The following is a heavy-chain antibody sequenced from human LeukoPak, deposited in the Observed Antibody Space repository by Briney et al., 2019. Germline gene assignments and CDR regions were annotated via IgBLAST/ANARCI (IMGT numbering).Heavy chain of an antibody. V-gene: IGHV4-34*01. Sequence: SETLSLTCAVYGGSFSGYYWSWIRQPPGKGLEWIGEINHSGSTNYNPSLKSRVTISVDRSKNQFSLKLSSVTAADTAVYYCARDQGDSGSQLSLFDYWGQGTLVTVSS. CDR2: INHSGST. CDR1: GGSFSGYY. D-gene: IGHD1-26*01. J-gene: IGHJ4*02. CDR3: ARDQGDSGSQLSLFDY.